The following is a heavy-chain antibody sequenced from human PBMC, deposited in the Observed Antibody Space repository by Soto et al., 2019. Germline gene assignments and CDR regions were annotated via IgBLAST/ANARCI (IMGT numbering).Heavy chain of an antibody. Sequence: GGSLRLSCAASGFTFSTYVMAWVRQAPGGGLEWVSGISASGSNGFYTDSVKGRFIISRDNSKNTLYLQMNSLRVGDTALYFCAKGDSDYYFDSLGQGTLVTVS. J-gene: IGHJ4*02. CDR2: ISASGSNG. D-gene: IGHD4-4*01. CDR3: AKGDSDYYFDS. CDR1: GFTFSTYV. V-gene: IGHV3-23*01.